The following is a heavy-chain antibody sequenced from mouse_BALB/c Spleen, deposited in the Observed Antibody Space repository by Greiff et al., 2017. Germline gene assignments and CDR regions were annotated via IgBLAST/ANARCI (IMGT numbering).Heavy chain of an antibody. Sequence: EVKLQESGAELVRSGASVKLSCTASGFNIKDYYMHWVKQRPEQGLEWIGWIDPENGDTEYAPKFQGKATMTADTSSNTAYLQISSLTSEDTAVYFCKKGSTMVTTGVGYWGQGTSVTVSS. CDR3: KKGSTMVTTGVGY. J-gene: IGHJ4*01. V-gene: IGHV14-4*02. D-gene: IGHD2-13*01. CDR2: IDPENGDT. CDR1: GFNIKDYY.